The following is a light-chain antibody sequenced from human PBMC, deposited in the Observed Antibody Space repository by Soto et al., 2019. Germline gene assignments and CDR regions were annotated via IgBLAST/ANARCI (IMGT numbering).Light chain of an antibody. J-gene: IGLJ3*02. CDR1: SSDVGTYDL. CDR3: CSFAGSKSWV. Sequence: QSVLTQPASVSGSPGQSSTISCTGTSSDVGTYDLVSWYQHHPGAAPKLIIYEATRRPSGISNRCSGSKSGNTASLTISGLQAEYEDDYYCCSFAGSKSWVFGGGTKLTVL. CDR2: EAT. V-gene: IGLV2-23*01.